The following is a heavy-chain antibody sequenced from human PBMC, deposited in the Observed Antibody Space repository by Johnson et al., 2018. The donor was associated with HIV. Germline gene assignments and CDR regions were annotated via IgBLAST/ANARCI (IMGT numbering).Heavy chain of an antibody. CDR2: ISGGST. Sequence: VQLVESGGGLVQPGRSLRLSCAASGFTVSSNEMSWVRQAPGKGLEWVSSISGGSTYYADSRKGRFTISRDNAKNSLYLQMNSLRAEDTALYYCARDLYNWNDEVLGAFDIWGQGTMVTVSS. V-gene: IGHV3-38*03. D-gene: IGHD1-1*01. J-gene: IGHJ3*02. CDR1: GFTVSSNE. CDR3: ARDLYNWNDEVLGAFDI.